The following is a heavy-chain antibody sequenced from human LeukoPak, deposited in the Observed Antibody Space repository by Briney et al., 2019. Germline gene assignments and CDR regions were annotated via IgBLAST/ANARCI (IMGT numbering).Heavy chain of an antibody. D-gene: IGHD1-26*01. CDR2: IKQDGREK. CDR3: TMIEWERWRG. CDR1: GFTFSSYS. J-gene: IGHJ4*02. Sequence: GGSLRLSCAASGFTFSSYSMHWVRQAPGKGLEWVANIKQDGREKYYVESVEGRFPVSRDNTKNSLYLQMNSLRAEDTAVYYCTMIEWERWRGWGQGTLVTVSS. V-gene: IGHV3-7*01.